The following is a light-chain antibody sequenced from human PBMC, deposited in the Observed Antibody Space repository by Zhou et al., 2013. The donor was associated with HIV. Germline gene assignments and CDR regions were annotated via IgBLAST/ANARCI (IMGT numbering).Light chain of an antibody. CDR2: GAS. CDR3: QQRSNWPPT. Sequence: EIVLTQSPGTLALSPGERATLSCRASQSLTSSYLAWYQQKPGQSPRLLIYGASGRATGIPDRFSGSGSGTGFTLTISSLEPEDFAVYYCQQRSNWPPTFGQGTKVEIK. CDR1: QSLTSSY. J-gene: IGKJ1*01. V-gene: IGKV3D-20*02.